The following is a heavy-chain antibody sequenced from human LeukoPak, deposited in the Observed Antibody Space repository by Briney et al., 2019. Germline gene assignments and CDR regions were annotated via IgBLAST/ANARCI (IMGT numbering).Heavy chain of an antibody. CDR3: ASPRSGSYHDAFDI. D-gene: IGHD1-26*01. Sequence: NPSETLSLTCTVSGYSISSGYYWGWIRQPPGKRLEWIGSIYHSASTYYNPSLKSRVNISVDTSKNQFSLELSSVTAADTAVYYCASPRSGSYHDAFDIWGQGTMVTGSS. CDR1: GYSISSGYY. CDR2: IYHSAST. J-gene: IGHJ3*02. V-gene: IGHV4-38-2*02.